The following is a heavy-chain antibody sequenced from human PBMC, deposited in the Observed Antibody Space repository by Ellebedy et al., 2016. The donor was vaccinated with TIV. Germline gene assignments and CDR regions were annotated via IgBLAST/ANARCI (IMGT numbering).Heavy chain of an antibody. D-gene: IGHD2-2*01. J-gene: IGHJ5*02. CDR1: GYTFTSYG. CDR2: ISAYNGNT. Sequence: AASVKVSCKTSGYTFTSYGVRWVRQAPGQGLEWMGWISAYNGNTNYAQMPQGRVTMTTDTFTSTAYMELRSLRSDDTAVYYCARYCNSTTCSNWFDPWGQGTLVTVSS. V-gene: IGHV1-18*01. CDR3: ARYCNSTTCSNWFDP.